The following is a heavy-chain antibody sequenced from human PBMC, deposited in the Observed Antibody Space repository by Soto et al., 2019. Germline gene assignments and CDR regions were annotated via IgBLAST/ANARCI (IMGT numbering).Heavy chain of an antibody. CDR2: ITTSDDIT. CDR1: GFIFKDFA. D-gene: IGHD2-15*01. V-gene: IGHV3-23*01. J-gene: IGHJ5*02. CDR3: TKGDSSGYFDPSAGYSTPDH. Sequence: EVQLFESGGGLVEPGESLRLSCSASGFIFKDFAMSWVRQAPGKGLEWVSTITTSDDITYSAESVRGRFTISRDNSATTLFLQMSSLRGDDTATYYCTKGDSSGYFDPSAGYSTPDHWGQGTLVTVSS.